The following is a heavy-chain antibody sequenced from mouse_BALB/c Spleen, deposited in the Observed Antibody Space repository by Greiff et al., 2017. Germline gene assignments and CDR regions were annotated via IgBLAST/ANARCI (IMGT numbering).Heavy chain of an antibody. J-gene: IGHJ2*01. CDR3: ARSAYYRYDGYYFDY. D-gene: IGHD2-14*01. CDR2: INPYNGDT. CDR1: GYSFTGYF. V-gene: IGHV1-20*02. Sequence: EVQRVESGPELVKPGASVKISCKASGYSFTGYFMNWVMQSHGKSLEWIGRINPYNGDTFYNQKFKGKATLTVDKSSSTAHMELRSLASEDSAVYYCARSAYYRYDGYYFDYWGQGTTLTVSS.